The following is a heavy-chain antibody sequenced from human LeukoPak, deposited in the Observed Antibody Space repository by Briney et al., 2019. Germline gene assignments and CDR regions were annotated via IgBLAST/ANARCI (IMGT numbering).Heavy chain of an antibody. Sequence: GGSLRLSCAASGFTFDDYAMHWVRQAPGKGLEWVSGISWNSGSIGYADSVEGRFTISRDNAKNSLYLQMNSLRAEDMASYYCAKDIGPGGRIPHCYMDVWGKGTTVTVSS. CDR1: GFTFDDYA. J-gene: IGHJ6*03. CDR3: AKDIGPGGRIPHCYMDV. V-gene: IGHV3-9*03. CDR2: ISWNSGSI. D-gene: IGHD1-26*01.